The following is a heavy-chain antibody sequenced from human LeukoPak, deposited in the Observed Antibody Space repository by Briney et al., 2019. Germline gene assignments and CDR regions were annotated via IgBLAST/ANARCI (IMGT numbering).Heavy chain of an antibody. J-gene: IGHJ3*02. V-gene: IGHV1-46*01. Sequence: GASVKVSCKASGYTFTSYYMHWVRQAPGQGLEWMGIINPSGGSTSYAQKFQGRVTMTRDTSTSTAYMELSSLRSEDTAVYYCARPTYYYDSSGYYPRAFDIWGQGTMATVSS. CDR2: INPSGGST. D-gene: IGHD3-22*01. CDR3: ARPTYYYDSSGYYPRAFDI. CDR1: GYTFTSYY.